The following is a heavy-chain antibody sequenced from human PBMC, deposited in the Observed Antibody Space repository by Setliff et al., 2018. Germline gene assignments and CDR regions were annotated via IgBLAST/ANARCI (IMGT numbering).Heavy chain of an antibody. CDR3: ARDPLTTSRRRAFDI. D-gene: IGHD4-17*01. V-gene: IGHV4-31*11. Sequence: KPSETLSLTCAVYGGSFSSGGYYWSWIRQHPGKGLEWIGYIYYSGSTYYNPSLKSRVTISVDTSKNQFSLKLSSVTAADTAVYYCARDPLTTSRRRAFDIWGQGTMVTVSS. CDR2: IYYSGST. CDR1: GGSFSSGGYY. J-gene: IGHJ3*02.